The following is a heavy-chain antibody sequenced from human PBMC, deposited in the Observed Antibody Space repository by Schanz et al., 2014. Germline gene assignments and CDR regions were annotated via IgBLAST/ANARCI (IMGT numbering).Heavy chain of an antibody. D-gene: IGHD5-12*01. CDR3: AKDVIGYSRPFDV. CDR2: ISGSGSHT. V-gene: IGHV3-23*04. Sequence: EVQLVESGGGVVQPGRSLRLSCEASGFTFSSYAMHWVRQAPGKGLEWVSAISGSGSHTYYADSVKGRFTISRDNPKNTLSLQMITLGVEDTALYYCAKDVIGYSRPFDVWGQGTMVTVSS. J-gene: IGHJ3*01. CDR1: GFTFSSYA.